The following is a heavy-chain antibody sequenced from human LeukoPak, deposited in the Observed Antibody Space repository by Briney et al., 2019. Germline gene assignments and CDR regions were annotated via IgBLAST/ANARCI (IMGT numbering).Heavy chain of an antibody. CDR3: AKDFSPRYASGYDSFDM. Sequence: PGGSLRLSCAASGFTFSIHGMNWVRQAPGKGLEWVSGIGASGSHTYFADSVKGRFSISRDNSKNTLYLQMNSLRAEDTAVYFCAKDFSPRYASGYDSFDMWGQGTLVTVSS. CDR1: GFTFSIHG. J-gene: IGHJ3*02. D-gene: IGHD5-12*01. CDR2: IGASGSHT. V-gene: IGHV3-23*01.